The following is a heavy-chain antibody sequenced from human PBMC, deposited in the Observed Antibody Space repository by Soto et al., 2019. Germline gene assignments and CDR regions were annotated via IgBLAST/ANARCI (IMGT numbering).Heavy chain of an antibody. V-gene: IGHV3-23*01. CDR3: AKDYVVMFGGPIGS. CDR2: IRGSGGGT. CDR1: GFKFSTYA. D-gene: IGHD3-16*01. Sequence: EVQLLEYGGGLVQPGGSLRLSCSASGFKFSTYAMSWVRQAPGKGLEWVATIRGSGGGTSYADSVKGRFTISRDNAKNTLWLRMSSLGVEDTALYYCAKDYVVMFGGPIGSWGQGTLVSVSS. J-gene: IGHJ5*02.